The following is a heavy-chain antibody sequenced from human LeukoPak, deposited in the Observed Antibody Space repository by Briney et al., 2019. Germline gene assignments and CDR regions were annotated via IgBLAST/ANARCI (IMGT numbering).Heavy chain of an antibody. D-gene: IGHD1-26*01. V-gene: IGHV3-21*01. J-gene: IGHJ6*03. CDR1: GFTFSSYS. CDR3: AKVAYSGSYYYYYYMDV. Sequence: GGSLRLSCAGSGFTFSSYSMNWVRQAPGKGLEWVSSITSSNNYIYYADSVKGRFTISRDNSKNTLYLQMNSLRAEDTAVYYCAKVAYSGSYYYYYYMDVWGKGTTVTVSS. CDR2: ITSSNNYI.